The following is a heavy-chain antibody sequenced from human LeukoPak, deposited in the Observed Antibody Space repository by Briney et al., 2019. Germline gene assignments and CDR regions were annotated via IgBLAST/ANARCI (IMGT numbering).Heavy chain of an antibody. Sequence: SETLSLTCTVSGYSISSSTPYWGWIRQPPGRGLEWIGSIYYSGITFYNPSLKSRVTMSVDASKNQFSLKLTSVTAADTAIYYCAKFTRDTYQDYWGQGTLVTVSS. V-gene: IGHV4-39*01. D-gene: IGHD2-2*01. CDR3: AKFTRDTYQDY. J-gene: IGHJ4*02. CDR1: GYSISSSTPY. CDR2: IYYSGIT.